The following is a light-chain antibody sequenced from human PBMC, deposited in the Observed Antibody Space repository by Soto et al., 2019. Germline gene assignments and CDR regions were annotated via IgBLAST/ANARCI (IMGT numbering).Light chain of an antibody. J-gene: IGKJ1*01. Sequence: DIQMTQSPSTLSGSVGDSVTITCRASQTISSWLAWYQQKPGKAPKLLIYKASTLKSGVPSRFSGSGSGTDFTLIISSLQPEDFATYYCQQSYSTPRTFGQGTKVEIK. CDR2: KAS. CDR3: QQSYSTPRT. CDR1: QTISSW. V-gene: IGKV1-5*03.